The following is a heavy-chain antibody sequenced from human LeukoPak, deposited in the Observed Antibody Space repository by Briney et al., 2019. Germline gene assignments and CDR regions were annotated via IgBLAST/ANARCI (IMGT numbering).Heavy chain of an antibody. D-gene: IGHD5-24*01. V-gene: IGHV4-59*01. J-gene: IGHJ5*02. CDR1: GGSISNY. CDR2: IYYSGST. CDR3: ARALRDGSKSRWPWFDP. Sequence: SETLSLTCTVSGGSISNYWTWIRQPPGKGLEWIGYIYYSGSTNYNPSLKSRVTISVDTSKNQFSLKLSSVTAADTAVYYCARALRDGSKSRWPWFDPWGQGTLVTVSS.